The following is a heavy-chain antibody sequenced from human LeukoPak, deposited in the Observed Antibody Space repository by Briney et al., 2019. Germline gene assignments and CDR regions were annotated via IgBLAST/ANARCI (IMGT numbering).Heavy chain of an antibody. CDR3: AKVEMATGDFDY. CDR2: ISGSGGST. D-gene: IGHD5-24*01. V-gene: IGHV3-23*01. J-gene: IGHJ4*02. CDR1: GFTFSDHY. Sequence: GGSLRLSCAASGFTFSDHYMDWVRQAPGKGLEWVSAISGSGGSTYYADSVKGRFTISRDNSKNTLFLQMNSLRAEDTAVYYCAKVEMATGDFDYWGQGTLVTVSS.